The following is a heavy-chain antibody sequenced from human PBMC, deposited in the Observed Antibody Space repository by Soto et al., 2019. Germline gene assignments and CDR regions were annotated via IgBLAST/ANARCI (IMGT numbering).Heavy chain of an antibody. CDR3: ARDGVGGTFLYIAVRRYYGMDV. D-gene: IGHD6-19*01. J-gene: IGHJ6*02. Sequence: GGSLRLSCAASGFTFSSYAMHWVRQAPGKGLEWVAVISYDGINKYYADSVKGRFTISRDNSKNTPYLQMNSLRAEDTAVYYCARDGVGGTFLYIAVRRYYGMDVWGQGTTVTVSS. CDR2: ISYDGINK. CDR1: GFTFSSYA. V-gene: IGHV3-30-3*01.